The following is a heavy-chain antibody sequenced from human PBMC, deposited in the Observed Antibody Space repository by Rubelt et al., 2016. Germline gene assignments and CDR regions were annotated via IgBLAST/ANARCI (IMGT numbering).Heavy chain of an antibody. J-gene: IGHJ4*02. Sequence: EVQLVESGGGLVKPGGSLRLSCAASGFTFSSYSMNWVRQAPGKGLEWVSSISSSSSYIYYAESWKGRFTISRDNAKNSLYLQMNSLRAEDTAVYYCARGPAHCSGGSCYSVDYWGQGTLVTVSS. CDR2: ISSSSSYI. CDR1: GFTFSSYS. D-gene: IGHD2-15*01. V-gene: IGHV3-21*01. CDR3: ARGPAHCSGGSCYSVDY.